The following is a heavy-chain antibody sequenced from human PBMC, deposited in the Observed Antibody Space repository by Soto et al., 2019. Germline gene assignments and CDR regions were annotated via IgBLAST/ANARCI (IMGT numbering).Heavy chain of an antibody. J-gene: IGHJ5*02. V-gene: IGHV4-34*01. CDR2: INHSGST. Sequence: QVQLQQWGAGLLKPSETLSLTCAVYGGSFSGYYWSWIRQPPGKGLEWIGEINHSGSTNYNPSLKSRVTISVDTSKNQFSLKLSSVTAADTAVYYCARSLPLGYSSTRNWFDPWGQGTLVTVSS. D-gene: IGHD6-13*01. CDR3: ARSLPLGYSSTRNWFDP. CDR1: GGSFSGYY.